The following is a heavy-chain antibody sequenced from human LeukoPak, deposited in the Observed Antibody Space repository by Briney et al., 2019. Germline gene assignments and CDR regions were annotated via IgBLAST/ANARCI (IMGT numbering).Heavy chain of an antibody. V-gene: IGHV1-2*02. J-gene: IGHJ5*02. CDR3: ARGSYEYPNWFDP. Sequence: EASVKASCKASGYTFTGSYIHWVRQAPGQGLEWMGWINPNSGGTNYAQKFQGRVTMTRDTSISTVYMELTGLGSDDTAVYYCARGSYEYPNWFDPWGQGTLVIVSS. CDR1: GYTFTGSY. CDR2: INPNSGGT. D-gene: IGHD3-16*01.